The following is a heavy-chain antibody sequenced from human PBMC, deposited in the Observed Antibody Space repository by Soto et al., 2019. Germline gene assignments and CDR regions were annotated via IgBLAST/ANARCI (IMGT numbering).Heavy chain of an antibody. CDR1: VGSISSYD. CDR3: AGGYCSGGSCPFDD. CDR2: IYTSGST. D-gene: IGHD2-15*01. J-gene: IGHJ4*02. V-gene: IGHV4-4*07. Sequence: PSETLSLTCTFSVGSISSYDWSCIRHPAGKGLEWIGRIYTSGSTNYNPSLKSRVTMSVDTSKNQFSLKLSSVTAADTAVYYCAGGYCSGGSCPFDDWGQGTLVTVSS.